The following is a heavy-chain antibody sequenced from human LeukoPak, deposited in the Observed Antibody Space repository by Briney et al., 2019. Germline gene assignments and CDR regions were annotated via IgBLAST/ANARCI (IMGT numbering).Heavy chain of an antibody. Sequence: SETLSLTCTVSGGSISSYYWSWIRQPAGKGLEWIWRIYTRGSTNYNPSLKSRVTMSADMSKNQFSLRLSSVTAADAAVYYCAGEGHYYDSTGYYYGGEDYWGQGTLVTVSS. CDR1: GGSISSYY. V-gene: IGHV4-4*07. CDR3: AGEGHYYDSTGYYYGGEDY. J-gene: IGHJ4*02. CDR2: IYTRGST. D-gene: IGHD3-22*01.